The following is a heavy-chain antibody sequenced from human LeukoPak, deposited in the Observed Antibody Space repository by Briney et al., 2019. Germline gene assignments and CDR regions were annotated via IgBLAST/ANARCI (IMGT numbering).Heavy chain of an antibody. CDR1: GDSISNYY. D-gene: IGHD1/OR15-1a*01. CDR3: ASSWNTDLYFDL. V-gene: IGHV4-59*01. Sequence: PSETLSLTCTVSGDSISNYYWNWIRQPPGKGVEWIGNMYHSGSTNYNPSLKSRVTISVDTSKNRFSLKLTSVTAADTAVYYCASSWNTDLYFDLWGRGPLVTVSS. CDR2: MYHSGST. J-gene: IGHJ2*01.